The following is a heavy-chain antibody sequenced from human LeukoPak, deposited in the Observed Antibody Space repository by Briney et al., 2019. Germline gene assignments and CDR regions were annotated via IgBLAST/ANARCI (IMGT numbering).Heavy chain of an antibody. J-gene: IGHJ4*02. CDR2: LYTGGGS. D-gene: IGHD3-22*01. CDR1: GFTVRTTY. Sequence: PGGSLRLSCAASGFTVRTTYMSWVRQAPGKGPEWVSVLYTGGGSDYADSVKGRFAISRDNSKNTLALQMNSLRAEDTAIYYCARSGYRHPYHFGSWGQGTLVIVSS. V-gene: IGHV3-53*01. CDR3: ARSGYRHPYHFGS.